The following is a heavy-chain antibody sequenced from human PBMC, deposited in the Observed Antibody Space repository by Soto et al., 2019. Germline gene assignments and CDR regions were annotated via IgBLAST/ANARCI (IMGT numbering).Heavy chain of an antibody. CDR3: AHYDSSGYFSHFDA. V-gene: IGHV2-5*01. J-gene: IGHJ4*02. D-gene: IGHD3-22*01. CDR1: GFSLTTTGVG. CDR2: VYWNDER. Sequence: QIALQESGPTVVKPTQTLTLTCTFSGFSLTTTGVGVGWIRHAPGKALEWLAMVYWNDERRYSPSLKSRLTITQDTSKNQVVLTMTYMDPVDTAPYFCAHYDSSGYFSHFDAWGQGTLVTVSS.